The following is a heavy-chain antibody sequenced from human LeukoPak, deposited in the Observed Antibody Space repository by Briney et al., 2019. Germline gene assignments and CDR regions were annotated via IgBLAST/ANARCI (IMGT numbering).Heavy chain of an antibody. CDR3: ARAEIYDSSGYPFDY. Sequence: PSETLSLTCTVSGYSISSGYYWGWIRQPPGKGLEWIGSIYHSGSTYYNPSLRSRVTISVDTSKNQFSLKLSSVTAADTAVYYCARAEIYDSSGYPFDYWGQGTLVTVSS. CDR1: GYSISSGYY. J-gene: IGHJ4*02. CDR2: IYHSGST. D-gene: IGHD3-22*01. V-gene: IGHV4-38-2*02.